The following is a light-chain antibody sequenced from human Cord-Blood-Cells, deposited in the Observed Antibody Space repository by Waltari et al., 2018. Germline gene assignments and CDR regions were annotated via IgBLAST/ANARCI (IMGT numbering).Light chain of an antibody. J-gene: IGLJ2*01. Sequence: QSALTQPASVSGSPGQSITISCTGTSSDVGSYNLVSWYQQHPGKAPKLMIYEGSKRPSGVANRLSGCKSGNTASLTISGLQAEDEADYYCCSYAGSTVFGGGTKLTVL. CDR2: EGS. V-gene: IGLV2-23*01. CDR3: CSYAGSTV. CDR1: SSDVGSYNL.